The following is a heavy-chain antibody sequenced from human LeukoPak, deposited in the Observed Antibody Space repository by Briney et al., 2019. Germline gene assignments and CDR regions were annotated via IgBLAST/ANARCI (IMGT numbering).Heavy chain of an antibody. CDR3: ASYIVVVPAAIGGDAFDV. CDR1: GFTVSSNY. CDR2: IYSGGST. V-gene: IGHV3-53*01. D-gene: IGHD2-2*01. J-gene: IGHJ3*01. Sequence: PGGSLRLSCAASGFTVSSNYMSWVRQAPGKGLEWVSVIYSGGSTYYADSVKGRFTISRDNSRNTLYLQMNSLRAEDTAVYYCASYIVVVPAAIGGDAFDVWGQGTMVTVSS.